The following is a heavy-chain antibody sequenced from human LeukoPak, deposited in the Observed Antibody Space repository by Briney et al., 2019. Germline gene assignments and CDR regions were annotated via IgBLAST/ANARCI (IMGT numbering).Heavy chain of an antibody. CDR2: ISGSDVST. J-gene: IGHJ4*02. Sequence: GGSLRLSCAASGFTFASYAMSWVRQAPGKGLEWVSAISGSDVSTYYADSMKGRFTISRDNSKNTLYLQMNSLRAEDTAVYYCAKYSHDSSGSYDYWGQGTLVTVSS. CDR1: GFTFASYA. D-gene: IGHD3-22*01. V-gene: IGHV3-23*01. CDR3: AKYSHDSSGSYDY.